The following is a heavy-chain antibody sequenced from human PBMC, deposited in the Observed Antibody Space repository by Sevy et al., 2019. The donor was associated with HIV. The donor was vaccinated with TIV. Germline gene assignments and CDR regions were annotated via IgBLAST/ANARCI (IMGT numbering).Heavy chain of an antibody. V-gene: IGHV4-4*07. CDR1: GESISSYS. J-gene: IGHJ6*03. CDR2: IYTSGST. Sequence: SETLSLTCTVSGESISSYSWSWIRQPAGKGPEWIGHIYTSGSTNYNPSLKSRVIMSIDMSNNQFSLRLNSVTAADTAVYYCGRVRSADHYVDVWGRRTTVTVSS. CDR3: GRVRSADHYVDV. D-gene: IGHD6-25*01.